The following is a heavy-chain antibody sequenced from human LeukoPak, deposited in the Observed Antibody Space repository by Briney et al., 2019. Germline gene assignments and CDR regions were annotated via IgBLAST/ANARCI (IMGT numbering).Heavy chain of an antibody. CDR2: INHSGST. Sequence: PSETLSLTCTVSGGSISSSSYYWGWIRQPPGKGLEWIGEINHSGSTNYNPSLKSRVTISVDTSKNQFSLKLSSVTAADTAVYYCARAPIGYCSGGSCYRETYYFDYWGQGTLVTVSS. D-gene: IGHD2-15*01. V-gene: IGHV4-39*07. CDR1: GGSISSSSYY. J-gene: IGHJ4*02. CDR3: ARAPIGYCSGGSCYRETYYFDY.